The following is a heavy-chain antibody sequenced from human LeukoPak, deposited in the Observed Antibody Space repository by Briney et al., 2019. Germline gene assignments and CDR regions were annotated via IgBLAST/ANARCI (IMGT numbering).Heavy chain of an antibody. D-gene: IGHD2-15*01. CDR2: IYHSGST. Sequence: PSETLSLTCTVSGGSISSRYWNWIRQPPGKGLEWIWNIYHSGSTNYNPSLKSRVTISVDTSKNQFSLKLSSVTAADTAVYYCAKNGLVGGFYDSWGQGTLVTVSS. V-gene: IGHV4-59*11. J-gene: IGHJ4*02. CDR1: GGSISSRY. CDR3: AKNGLVGGFYDS.